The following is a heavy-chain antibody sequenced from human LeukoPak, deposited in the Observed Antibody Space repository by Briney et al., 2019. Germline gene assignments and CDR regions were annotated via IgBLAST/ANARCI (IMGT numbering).Heavy chain of an antibody. CDR3: ARGYYDSSGYDY. J-gene: IGHJ4*02. CDR1: GYSISSGYY. D-gene: IGHD3-22*01. V-gene: IGHV4-38-2*02. CDR2: IYHSGST. Sequence: SETLSLTCTVSGYSISSGYYWGWIRQPPGKGLEWIGNIYHSGSTNYNPSLKSRVTISVDTSKNQFSLKLSSVTAADTAVYYCARGYYDSSGYDYWGQGTLVTVSS.